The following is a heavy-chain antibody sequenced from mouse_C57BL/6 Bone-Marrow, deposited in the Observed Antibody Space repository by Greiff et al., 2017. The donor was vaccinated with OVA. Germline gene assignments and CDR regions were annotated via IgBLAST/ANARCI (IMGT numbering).Heavy chain of an antibody. J-gene: IGHJ2*01. CDR1: GYTFTSCW. CDR2: IDPSDSYT. CDR3: ARRDYFDY. V-gene: IGHV1-69*01. Sequence: QVQLKQPGAELVMPGASVKLSCKASGYTFTSCWMHWVKQRPGQGLEWIGEIDPSDSYTNYNQKFKGKSTLTVDKSSSTAYMQLSSLTSEDSAVYYCARRDYFDYWGQGTTLTVSS.